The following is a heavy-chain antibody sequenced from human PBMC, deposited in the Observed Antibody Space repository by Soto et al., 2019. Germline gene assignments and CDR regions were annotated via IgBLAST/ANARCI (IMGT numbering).Heavy chain of an antibody. J-gene: IGHJ3*02. CDR2: ISGSGGST. CDR3: AKGSRSSGYCSGGSCYSADAFDI. CDR1: GFTFSRHA. Sequence: GGSLRLSCAASGFTFSRHAMSWVRQAPGKGLEWVSAISGSGGSTYYADSVKGRFTISRDNSKNTLYLQMNSLRAEDTAVYYCAKGSRSSGYCSGGSCYSADAFDIWGQGTMVTVSS. V-gene: IGHV3-23*01. D-gene: IGHD2-15*01.